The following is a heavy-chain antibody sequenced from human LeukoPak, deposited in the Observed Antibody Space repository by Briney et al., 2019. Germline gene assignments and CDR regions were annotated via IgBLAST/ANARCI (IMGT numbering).Heavy chain of an antibody. CDR3: AKRSRWRSCFDP. CDR2: IDYSGRT. V-gene: IGHV4-39*01. D-gene: IGHD6-13*01. CDR1: GGSISSSSYY. J-gene: IGHJ5*02. Sequence: SETLSLTCTASGGSISSSSYYWGWLRQPPRKGLEWIGSIDYSGRTYFNPSLKSRITISVDTTKNQFSLKLSSVTAAATAAYYCAKRSRWRSCFDPGGRGTLVSVSS.